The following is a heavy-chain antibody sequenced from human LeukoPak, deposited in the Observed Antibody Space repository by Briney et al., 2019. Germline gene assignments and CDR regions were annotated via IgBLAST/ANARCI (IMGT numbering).Heavy chain of an antibody. Sequence: PSETLSLTCTVSGGSISNYYWSWIRQPPGKGLEWIGYIYYSGSTNYNPSLKSRVTISVDTSKNQFSLKLSSVTAADTAVYYCASNSYGLRGDYWGQGTLVTVSS. V-gene: IGHV4-59*08. CDR1: GGSISNYY. D-gene: IGHD5-18*01. CDR3: ASNSYGLRGDY. J-gene: IGHJ4*02. CDR2: IYYSGST.